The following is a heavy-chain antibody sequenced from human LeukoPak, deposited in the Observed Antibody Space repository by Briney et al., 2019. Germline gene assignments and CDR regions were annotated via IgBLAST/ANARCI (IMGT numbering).Heavy chain of an antibody. J-gene: IGHJ4*02. V-gene: IGHV4-4*07. CDR1: GGSISSYY. D-gene: IGHD1-26*01. CDR3: ARDRGPDSGSYYFDY. CDR2: IYTSGST. Sequence: SETPSLTCTVSGGSISSYYWSWIRQPAGKGLEWIGRIYTSGSTNYNPSLKSRATMSVDTSKNQFSLKLSSVTAADTAVYYCARDRGPDSGSYYFDYWGQGTLVTVSS.